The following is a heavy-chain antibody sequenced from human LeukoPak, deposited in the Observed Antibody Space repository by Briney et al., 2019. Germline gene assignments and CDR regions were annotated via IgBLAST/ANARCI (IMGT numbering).Heavy chain of an antibody. D-gene: IGHD3-10*01. CDR2: IHYSGST. V-gene: IGHV4-39*07. CDR3: ARDQLLWFGENGLDY. CDR1: GGSISSSSYY. Sequence: SETLSLTCTVSGGSISSSSYYWGWVRQPPGKGLEWIGNIHYSGSTYYNPSLKSRVTMSVDAYKNQFSLKLSSVTAADTAVYYCARDQLLWFGENGLDYWGQGTLVTVSS. J-gene: IGHJ4*02.